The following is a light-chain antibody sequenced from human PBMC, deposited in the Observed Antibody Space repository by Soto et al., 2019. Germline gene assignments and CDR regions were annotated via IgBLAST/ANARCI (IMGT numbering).Light chain of an antibody. Sequence: DIQMTQSPSSVSASVGDRVTITCRASQAIDSWLAWYQQKPGEAPTLLIFTGSLLHSGVPPRFSVSGSGKGFALTISCWQTEGFYTYYCQQTLSFPRKFGQATKV. CDR2: TGS. CDR1: QAIDSW. V-gene: IGKV1-12*01. J-gene: IGKJ1*01. CDR3: QQTLSFPRK.